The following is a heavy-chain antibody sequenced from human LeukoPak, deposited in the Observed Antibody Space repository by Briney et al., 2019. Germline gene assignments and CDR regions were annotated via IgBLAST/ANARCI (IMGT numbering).Heavy chain of an antibody. J-gene: IGHJ4*02. CDR3: ARAIASSGSRLFDY. V-gene: IGHV4-30-4*01. CDR1: GGSISSSSYY. Sequence: SETLSLTCTVSGGSISSSSYYWSWIRQPPGKGLEWIAYIYYSGSAFYNPSLKSRVTISQDTSKNQFSLKLSSLTAADTAMYYCARAIASSGSRLFDYWGQGTLVTVSS. D-gene: IGHD3-10*01. CDR2: IYYSGSA.